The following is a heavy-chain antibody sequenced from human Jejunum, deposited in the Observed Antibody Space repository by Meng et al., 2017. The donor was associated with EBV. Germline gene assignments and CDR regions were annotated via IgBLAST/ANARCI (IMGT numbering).Heavy chain of an antibody. J-gene: IGHJ4*02. CDR1: GYTFITNG. Sequence: ELVQSGGRVKNPGASVTVACKDSGYTFITNGSSWVRQAPGQGLEWMGWISAYSGNTNYAQKFRGRVTMTTDTSTRTAYMELRSLRSDDTAVYYCARDRDMVQDYWGQGTLVTVSS. D-gene: IGHD4/OR15-4a*01. CDR3: ARDRDMVQDY. V-gene: IGHV1-18*04. CDR2: ISAYSGNT.